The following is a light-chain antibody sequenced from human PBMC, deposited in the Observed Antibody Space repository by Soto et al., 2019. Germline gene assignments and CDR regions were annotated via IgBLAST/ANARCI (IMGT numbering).Light chain of an antibody. J-gene: IGKJ5*01. CDR3: QQYGSSPIT. V-gene: IGKV3-15*01. CDR2: GAS. CDR1: QSVSSN. Sequence: EIVMTQAPSTXSXXPXXXXXXXXRASQSVSSNLAWYQQKPGQAPRLLIYGASTRATGIPARFSGSGSGTEFTLTISRLEPEDFAVYYCQQYGSSPITFGQGTRLEIK.